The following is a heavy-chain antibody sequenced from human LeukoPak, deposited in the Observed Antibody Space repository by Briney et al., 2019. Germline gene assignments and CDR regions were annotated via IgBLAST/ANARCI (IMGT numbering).Heavy chain of an antibody. Sequence: PGGSLRLSCAASGFTFSSYEMNWVRQAPGKGLEWVSYISSSGSTIYYADSVKGRFTISRDNAKNSLYLQMNSLRAEDTAVYYCARRSTEDDYWGQGTLVTVSS. V-gene: IGHV3-48*03. CDR3: ARRSTEDDY. CDR2: ISSSGSTI. D-gene: IGHD1-1*01. J-gene: IGHJ4*02. CDR1: GFTFSSYE.